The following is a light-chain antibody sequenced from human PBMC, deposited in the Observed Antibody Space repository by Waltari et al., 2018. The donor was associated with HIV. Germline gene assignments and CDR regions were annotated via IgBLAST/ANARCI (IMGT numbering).Light chain of an antibody. J-gene: IGLJ1*01. V-gene: IGLV3-1*01. CDR2: HDS. CDR3: QTWDNNFYV. CDR1: QLGNKS. Sequence: SYDLTQPPSVSVSPGQTASIPCSGDQLGNKSIWWSQQKSGQSPVLVIYHDSKRPPGLPERFSGSSSGHTATLTISETQTVDEADYYCQTWDNNFYVFGTGTKVTVL.